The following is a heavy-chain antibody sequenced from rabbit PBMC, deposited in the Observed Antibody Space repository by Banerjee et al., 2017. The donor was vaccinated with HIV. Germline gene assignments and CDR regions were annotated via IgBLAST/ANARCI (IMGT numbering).Heavy chain of an antibody. Sequence: QSLEESGGDLVKPGASLTLTCKASGFSYSGGYDMCWVRQAPGKGLEWIACIYTGHGGTYYASWARGRFTISKTSSTTVTLQMTSLTAADTATYFCARSQWLSLNLWGPGTLVTVS. D-gene: IGHD4-1*01. CDR3: ARSQWLSLNL. CDR1: GFSYSGGYD. J-gene: IGHJ4*01. V-gene: IGHV1S40*01. CDR2: IYTGHGGT.